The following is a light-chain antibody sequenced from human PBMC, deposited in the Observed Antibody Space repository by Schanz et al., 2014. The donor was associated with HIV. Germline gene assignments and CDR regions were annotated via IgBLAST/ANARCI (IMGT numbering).Light chain of an antibody. J-gene: IGLJ1*01. CDR3: CSYADGGTYV. V-gene: IGLV2-14*03. CDR1: NNDIGSYTY. CDR2: GVF. Sequence: QSVLTQPASVSGSPGQSITVSCTGSNNDIGSYTYVAWYQQYPGKAPKLVVYGVFDRPSGVSDRFSGSKSDNTASLTISGLQADDEADYYCCSYADGGTYVFGTGTKLTVL.